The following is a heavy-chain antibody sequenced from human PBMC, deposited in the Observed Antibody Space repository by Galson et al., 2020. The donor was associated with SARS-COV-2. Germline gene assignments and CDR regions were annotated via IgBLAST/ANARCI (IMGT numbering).Heavy chain of an antibody. V-gene: IGHV4-34*01. CDR1: GGSFSGYL. CDR3: ARGKTEITMMVVVVTSAHLYFDY. D-gene: IGHD3-22*01. CDR2: INHSGST. Sequence: SETLSLNCAVYGGSFSGYLWSWVRQPPGKGLEYIGEINHSGSTNYNPSLKSRVPIPVDTSKNQFSLKLRAVTAADTAVYYCARGKTEITMMVVVVTSAHLYFDYWGQGTRVTVSS. J-gene: IGHJ4*02.